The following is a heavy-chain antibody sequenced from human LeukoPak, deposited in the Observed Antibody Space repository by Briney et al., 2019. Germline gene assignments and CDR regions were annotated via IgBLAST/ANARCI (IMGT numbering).Heavy chain of an antibody. CDR1: GFTFDDYA. J-gene: IGHJ6*02. CDR3: AKGSYVSYYYYGMGV. Sequence: GGSLRLSCAASGFTFDDYAMHWVRQAPGKGLEWVSGISWNSGSIGYADSVKGRFTIPRDNAKNSLYLQMNSLRAEDTALYYCAKGSYVSYYYYGMGVWGQGTTVTVSS. V-gene: IGHV3-9*01. D-gene: IGHD3-16*01. CDR2: ISWNSGSI.